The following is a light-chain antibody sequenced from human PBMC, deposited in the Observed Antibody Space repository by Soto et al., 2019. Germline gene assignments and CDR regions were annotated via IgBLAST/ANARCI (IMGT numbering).Light chain of an antibody. J-gene: IGKJ1*01. CDR2: WAS. V-gene: IGKV4-1*01. CDR1: QSVLYSSNNKNY. CDR3: QQYYSTPLM. Sequence: DIVMTQSPDSLAVSLGERATINCQSSQSVLYSSNNKNYLAWYQQKPGQPPKLLIYWASTRESGVPDRFSGSGSGTDFTLTISSLQAEDVAVYYCQQYYSTPLMFGQGTKVEIK.